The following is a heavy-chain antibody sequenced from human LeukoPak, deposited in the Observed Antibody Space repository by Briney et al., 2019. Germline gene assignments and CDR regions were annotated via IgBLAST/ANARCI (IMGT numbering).Heavy chain of an antibody. Sequence: SETLSLTCTVSGGSISSYYWSWIRQPPGKGLEWIGYIYYSGSTNYNPSLKGRVTISVDTSKSQFSLKLISVTAADTAIYYCARVRGDFETDWGQGTLVTVSS. CDR3: ARVRGDFETD. J-gene: IGHJ1*01. V-gene: IGHV4-59*01. CDR2: IYYSGST. CDR1: GGSISSYY. D-gene: IGHD3-16*01.